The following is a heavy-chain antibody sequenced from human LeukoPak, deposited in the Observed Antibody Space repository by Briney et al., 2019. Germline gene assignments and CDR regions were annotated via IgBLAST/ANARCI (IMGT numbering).Heavy chain of an antibody. CDR2: ISDYNGNT. CDR1: GYTFTSYG. CDR3: ARDLYRDSLPVTWFDP. V-gene: IGHV1-18*01. J-gene: IGHJ5*02. Sequence: ASVKVSCKASGYTFTSYGISLVRQAPGQGLEWMGWISDYNGNTNYAQKLQGRVNMTTDTSTSTAYMELRSLRSDDTAVYYCARDLYRDSLPVTWFDPWGQGTLVTVSS. D-gene: IGHD4-11*01.